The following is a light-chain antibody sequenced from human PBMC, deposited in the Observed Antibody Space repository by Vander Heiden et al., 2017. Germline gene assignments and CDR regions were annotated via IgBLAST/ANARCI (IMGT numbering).Light chain of an antibody. Sequence: QSVLPQPPSASGTPGQRVTISCSRSSSNIGSNTVNWYQHLPGTAPKLLIYSNNQRPSGVPDRFSGSKSGTSASMAISGLQSEDEADYYCAAWDDSLNSWVFGGGTKRTVL. CDR3: AAWDDSLNSWV. CDR1: SSNIGSNT. CDR2: SNN. J-gene: IGLJ3*02. V-gene: IGLV1-44*01.